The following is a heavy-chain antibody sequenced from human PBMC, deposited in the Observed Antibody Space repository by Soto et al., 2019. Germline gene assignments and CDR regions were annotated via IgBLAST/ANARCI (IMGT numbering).Heavy chain of an antibody. D-gene: IGHD3-10*01. V-gene: IGHV1-2*02. J-gene: IGHJ4*02. CDR3: ARENLYGSVAY. Sequence: AAVKVSCKASGYTFTGYYMHWVRQAPGQGLEWMGWINPNSGGKNYAQKFQGRVTMTRDTSISTAYMELSRLRSDDTAVYYCARENLYGSVAYWGQGTLVTVSS. CDR2: INPNSGGK. CDR1: GYTFTGYY.